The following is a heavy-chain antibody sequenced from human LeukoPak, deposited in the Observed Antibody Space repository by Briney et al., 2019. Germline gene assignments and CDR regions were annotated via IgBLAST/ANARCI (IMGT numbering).Heavy chain of an antibody. CDR2: ISGDGGIT. CDR1: GYTFSSYD. CDR3: ASPDSPRVVSPSGNWYYSDY. Sequence: GGSLRLLCGAWGYTFSSYDMRWVRGARGKGLEGGSVISGDGGITFNADFVKGRFTISRDNSNTTLYLQINSLRAEDTAIYHCASPDSPRVVSPSGNWYYSDYLRQGTLVSVSS. D-gene: IGHD6-13*01. J-gene: IGHJ4*02. V-gene: IGHV3-23*01.